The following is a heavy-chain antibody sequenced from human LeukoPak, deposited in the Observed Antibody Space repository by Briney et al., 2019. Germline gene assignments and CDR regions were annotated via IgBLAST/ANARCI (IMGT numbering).Heavy chain of an antibody. CDR2: IYYTGST. D-gene: IGHD1-26*01. J-gene: IGHJ4*02. CDR3: AGRSPYGSVDY. Sequence: PSETLSLTCTVSGGSISSYYWSWIRQPPGKGLEWIGYIYYTGSTNYNPSLKSRVTISVDTSKNQSSVRLSSVTAADTAVYYCAGRSPYGSVDYCGQGTLVTVSS. V-gene: IGHV4-59*01. CDR1: GGSISSYY.